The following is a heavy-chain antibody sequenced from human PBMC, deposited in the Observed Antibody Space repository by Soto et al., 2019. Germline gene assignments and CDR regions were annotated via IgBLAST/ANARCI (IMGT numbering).Heavy chain of an antibody. V-gene: IGHV3-15*01. Sequence: EVQLVESGGDLVKPGGSLTLSCVVSGLTFSEAWVRWVRQAPGKGLEWIGRIKGQTAIGTTDYAAPAKGRFTMSRDDSKNTVSLQMNSLKTEDTAMYFCATGLSRDYVWGYGRLFAFDFWGQGAMVTVSS. CDR1: GLTFSEAW. CDR2: IKGQTAIGTT. CDR3: ATGLSRDYVWGYGRLFAFDF. J-gene: IGHJ3*01. D-gene: IGHD3-16*01.